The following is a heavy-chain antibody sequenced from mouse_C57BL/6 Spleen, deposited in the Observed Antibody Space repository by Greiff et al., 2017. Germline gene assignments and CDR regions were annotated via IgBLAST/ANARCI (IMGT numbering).Heavy chain of an antibody. V-gene: IGHV1-39*01. D-gene: IGHD1-1*01. CDR2: ISPNYGTT. J-gene: IGHJ4*01. CDR3: ARWIYYGSPYAMDY. Sequence: EVQLQQSGPELVKPGASVKISCKASGYSFTDYNMNWVKQSNGTSLEWIGVISPNYGTTSYNQKFKGKATLTVDQSSSTAYMQLNSLTSEGSAVYYRARWIYYGSPYAMDYWSQGTSVTVSS. CDR1: GYSFTDYN.